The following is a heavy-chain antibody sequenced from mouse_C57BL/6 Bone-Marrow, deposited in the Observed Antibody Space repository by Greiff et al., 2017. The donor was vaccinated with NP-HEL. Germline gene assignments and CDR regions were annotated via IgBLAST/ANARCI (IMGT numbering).Heavy chain of an antibody. CDR3: AKRGIRYWYFDV. CDR2: IHPNSGST. Sequence: QVQLQQPGAELVKPGASVKLSCKASGYTFTSYWMHWVKQRPGQGLEWIGMIHPNSGSTNYNEKFKSKATLTVDKSSSTAYMQLSSLTSEDSAVYYCAKRGIRYWYFDVWGTGTTVTVSS. CDR1: GYTFTSYW. D-gene: IGHD2-12*01. J-gene: IGHJ1*03. V-gene: IGHV1-64*01.